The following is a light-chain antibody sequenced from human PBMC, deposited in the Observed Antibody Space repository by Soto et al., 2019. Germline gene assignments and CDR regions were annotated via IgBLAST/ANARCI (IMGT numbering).Light chain of an antibody. CDR2: DAS. V-gene: IGKV3-11*01. J-gene: IGKJ4*01. Sequence: EIVLTQSPGTLSLSPGERATLSCRASQSVRSTHLAWYQQKPGQAPRLLIYDASNRATGIPARFSGSGSGTDFTLTISSLEPEDFAVYYCQQRSNWPLTFGGGTKVDIK. CDR1: QSVRSTH. CDR3: QQRSNWPLT.